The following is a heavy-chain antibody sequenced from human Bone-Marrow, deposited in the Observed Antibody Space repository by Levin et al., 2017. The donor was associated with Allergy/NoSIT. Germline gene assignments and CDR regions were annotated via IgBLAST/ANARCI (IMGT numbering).Heavy chain of an antibody. V-gene: IGHV4-31*03. J-gene: IGHJ4*02. CDR2: IYYTGTT. CDR1: GASIGSGGYY. CDR3: ARDQGYCSGGSCYDY. D-gene: IGHD2-15*01. Sequence: SQTLSLTCTVSGASIGSGGYYWHWIRPHPGTGLEWLGYIYYTGTTFYNPSLRIRVLISIDTSKRQFSLTLLSVTAADTAGYYCARDQGYCSGGSCYDYWGQGARVTVSS.